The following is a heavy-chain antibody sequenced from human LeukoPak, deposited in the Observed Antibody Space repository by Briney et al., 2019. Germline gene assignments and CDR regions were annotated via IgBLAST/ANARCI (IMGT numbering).Heavy chain of an antibody. CDR2: ISADGGST. CDR3: AKEKKSGGWPIDY. CDR1: GINFADYA. D-gene: IGHD2-15*01. V-gene: IGHV3-23*01. J-gene: IGHJ4*02. Sequence: PGGSLRLSCVVSGINFADYAMHWVRHPPGKGLEWVSLISADGGSTFSADSVKGRFTISRDNSKNTLYLQMNSLRADDTAVYHCAKEKKSGGWPIDYWGQGALVTVSS.